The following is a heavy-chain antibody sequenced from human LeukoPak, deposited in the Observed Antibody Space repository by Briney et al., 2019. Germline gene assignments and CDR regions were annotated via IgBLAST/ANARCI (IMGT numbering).Heavy chain of an antibody. V-gene: IGHV3-53*01. CDR2: IYSGGST. Sequence: GGSLRLSCAASGFTVSSNYMSWVRQAPGKGLEWVSVIYSGGSTYYADSVKGRFTISRDNSMNTLYLQMNSLRVEDTAVYYCASRSINWYRGNNWFDPWGQGTLVTVSS. D-gene: IGHD6-13*01. J-gene: IGHJ5*02. CDR1: GFTVSSNY. CDR3: ASRSINWYRGNNWFDP.